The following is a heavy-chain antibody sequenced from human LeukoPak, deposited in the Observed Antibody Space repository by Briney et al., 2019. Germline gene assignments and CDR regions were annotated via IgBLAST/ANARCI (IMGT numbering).Heavy chain of an antibody. V-gene: IGHV1-2*02. D-gene: IGHD6-19*01. CDR1: GYTFTGYY. CDR3: ARDQSIAVAGTPTDY. Sequence: ASVEVSCKASGYTFTGYYMHWVRQAPGQGLEWMGGIIPIFGTTTYAQKFQDRVTMTTDTSTSTAYMELRSLRSDDTAVYYCARDQSIAVAGTPTDYWGQGTLVTVSS. J-gene: IGHJ4*02. CDR2: IIPIFGTT.